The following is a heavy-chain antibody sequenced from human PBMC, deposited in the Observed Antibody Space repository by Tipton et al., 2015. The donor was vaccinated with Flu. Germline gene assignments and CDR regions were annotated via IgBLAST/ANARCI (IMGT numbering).Heavy chain of an antibody. CDR1: GGSVSSGNFY. CDR3: ARARRDGFNSGFDL. Sequence: GLVKPSETLSLTCTVSGGSVSSGNFYWTWVRQPPGEGLECIGYVFYSGSTTYNPALKSRLTVSVDTSKNQFSLRLRSVTAADTAMYYCARARRDGFNSGFDLWGQGTLVTVSS. D-gene: IGHD5-24*01. CDR2: VFYSGST. V-gene: IGHV4-61*01. J-gene: IGHJ4*02.